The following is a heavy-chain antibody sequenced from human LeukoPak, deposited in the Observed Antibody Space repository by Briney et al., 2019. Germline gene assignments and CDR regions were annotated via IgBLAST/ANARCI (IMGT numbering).Heavy chain of an antibody. J-gene: IGHJ4*02. D-gene: IGHD6-19*01. CDR2: TYYRSTWYD. CDR3: ARGTGWPQFDY. Sequence: SQTLSLTCAISGDSVSRDSVAWNWIRQSPSRGLEWLGRTYYRSTWYDDYAVSVKGRITVNPDTSKNQFSLQLNSVTPEDTAVYYCARGTGWPQFDYWGQGTLVTVSS. CDR1: GDSVSRDSVA. V-gene: IGHV6-1*01.